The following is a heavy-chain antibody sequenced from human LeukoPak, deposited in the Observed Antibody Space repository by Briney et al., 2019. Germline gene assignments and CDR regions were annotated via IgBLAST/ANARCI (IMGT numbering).Heavy chain of an antibody. CDR1: GFTFSSYW. CDR2: INSDGSST. CDR3: ARPPLRALRCMDV. J-gene: IGHJ6*02. V-gene: IGHV3-74*01. Sequence: GGSLRLSCAASGFTFSSYWMHWVRQAPGKGLVWVSRINSDGSSTIYADSVQRRFTISIAIANTTLSLQINSLRADDTAVYYCARPPLRALRCMDVWGQGTTVTVSS.